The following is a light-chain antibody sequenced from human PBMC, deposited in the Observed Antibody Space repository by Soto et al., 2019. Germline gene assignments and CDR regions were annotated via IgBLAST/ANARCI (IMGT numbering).Light chain of an antibody. CDR2: DAS. CDR1: QSISSW. CDR3: QHYNSYSLT. Sequence: DIQMTQSPSTLSASVGDRVTITCRASQSISSWLAWYQQKPGKAPKLLIYDASSLESGVPSRFSGSGSGTEFTLTFSSLQPDDFATYYCQHYNSYSLTFGQGTKVDI. J-gene: IGKJ1*01. V-gene: IGKV1-5*01.